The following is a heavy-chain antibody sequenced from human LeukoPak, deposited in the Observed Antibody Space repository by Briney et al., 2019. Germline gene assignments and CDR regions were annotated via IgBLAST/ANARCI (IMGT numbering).Heavy chain of an antibody. CDR3: TTVIQGIAAAGGYYFDY. CDR2: IKSKTDGGTT. CDR1: GFTFSNAW. J-gene: IGHJ4*02. V-gene: IGHV3-15*01. D-gene: IGHD6-13*01. Sequence: GGSLRLSCAASGFTFSNAWMSWVRQAPVKGLEWVGRIKSKTDGGTTDYAAPVKGRFTISRDDSKNTLYLQMNSLKTEDTAVYYCTTVIQGIAAAGGYYFDYWGQGTLVTVSS.